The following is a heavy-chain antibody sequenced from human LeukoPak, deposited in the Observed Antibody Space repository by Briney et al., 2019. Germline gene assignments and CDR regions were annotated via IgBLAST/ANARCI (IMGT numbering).Heavy chain of an antibody. D-gene: IGHD2-2*01. J-gene: IGHJ3*02. Sequence: ASVKVSCKASGGTFSSYTISWVRQAPGQGLEWMGRIIPILGIANYAQKFQGRDTITADKSTSTAYMELSSLRSEDTAVYYCASPRALYCSSTSCQTANGAFDIWGQGTMVTVSS. CDR3: ASPRALYCSSTSCQTANGAFDI. V-gene: IGHV1-69*02. CDR1: GGTFSSYT. CDR2: IIPILGIA.